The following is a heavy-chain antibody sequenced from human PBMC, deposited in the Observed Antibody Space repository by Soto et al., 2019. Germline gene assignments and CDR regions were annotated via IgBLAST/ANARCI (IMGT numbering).Heavy chain of an antibody. J-gene: IGHJ6*02. Sequence: QVQLVESGGGLVQPGGSLRLSCAASGFAFSDFHMSWTRQAPGKGLEWISYISGGGTTVYYADSVKGRFTISRDNAKNLLYLQMDSLTSEDTAIYYCARDREPSVYHGMAVWGQGTTVTVSS. V-gene: IGHV3-11*01. CDR3: ARDREPSVYHGMAV. CDR2: ISGGGTTV. CDR1: GFAFSDFH.